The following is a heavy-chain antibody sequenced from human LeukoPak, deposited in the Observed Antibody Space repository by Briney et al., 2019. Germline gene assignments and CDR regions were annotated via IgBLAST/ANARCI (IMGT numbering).Heavy chain of an antibody. CDR2: IKPDSGGT. Sequence: ASVKVSCKASGSTFIGNYLQWVRQAPGQGLEWMGWIKPDSGGTNYAQKFQGRVTMTRDTSISTAYMELSRLRSDDTAVYYCANNRYCAGDCYSPFDYWGQGTPVIVSS. CDR3: ANNRYCAGDCYSPFDY. CDR1: GSTFIGNY. V-gene: IGHV1-2*02. D-gene: IGHD2-21*01. J-gene: IGHJ4*02.